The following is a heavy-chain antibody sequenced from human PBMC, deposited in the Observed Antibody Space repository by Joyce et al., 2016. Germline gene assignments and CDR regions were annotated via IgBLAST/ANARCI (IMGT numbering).Heavy chain of an antibody. J-gene: IGHJ6*03. CDR2: IYYTGST. CDR1: GGSISSNY. CDR3: ARVNDGGGFKGGRRIHYYYMDV. Sequence: QVQLQESGPGLVKPSETLSLTCTVSGGSISSNYWSWIRQAPVKGLEWIEYIYYTGSTNYNPSLKSRVTISVDTSKKQFSLKLSSVTAADTAVYYCARVNDGGGFKGGRRIHYYYMDVWGKGTTVTVSS. D-gene: IGHD3-10*01. V-gene: IGHV4-59*01.